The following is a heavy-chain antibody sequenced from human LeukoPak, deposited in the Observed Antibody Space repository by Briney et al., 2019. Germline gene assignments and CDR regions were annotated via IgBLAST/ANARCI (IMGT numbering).Heavy chain of an antibody. V-gene: IGHV3-7*03. CDR3: ARDRYVSSI. CDR2: IKQDGSEK. D-gene: IGHD5-12*01. J-gene: IGHJ3*02. CDR1: GFTFSSYW. Sequence: GGSLRLSCAASGFTFSSYWMSSVRQAPGKGLEWVANIKQDGSEKYYVDSVKGRFSISRDNAKNSLYLQMNSLRAEDTAMYHCARDRYVSSIWGQGTMVTVSS.